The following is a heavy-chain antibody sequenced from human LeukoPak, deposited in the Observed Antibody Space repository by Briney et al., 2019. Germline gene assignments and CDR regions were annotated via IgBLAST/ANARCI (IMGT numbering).Heavy chain of an antibody. CDR1: GGSLIGYY. J-gene: IGHJ4*02. CDR3: AGGELRFLEWLPHTFDY. D-gene: IGHD3-3*01. Sequence: SETLSLTCIVSGGSLIGYYWSWIRQPPGKGLEWIGYIYYSGSTNYNPSLKSRVTISVDTSKNQFSLKLSSVTAADTAVYYCAGGELRFLEWLPHTFDYWGQGTLVTVSS. CDR2: IYYSGST. V-gene: IGHV4-59*01.